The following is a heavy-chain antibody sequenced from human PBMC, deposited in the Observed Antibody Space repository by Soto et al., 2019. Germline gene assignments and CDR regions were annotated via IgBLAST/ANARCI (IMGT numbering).Heavy chain of an antibody. V-gene: IGHV5-51*01. CDR2: TYPFDSDT. CDR3: GRHYGGATTAIDY. CDR1: GYTFTYYW. Sequence: LKISCEGSGYTFTYYWIGWVRQMPGKGLEWMGVTYPFDSDTRYSPSFQGRVTISAVQSTNTAYLELSRLQASDTAIYYCGRHYGGATTAIDYWGQGTLVTVSS. D-gene: IGHD1-26*01. J-gene: IGHJ4*01.